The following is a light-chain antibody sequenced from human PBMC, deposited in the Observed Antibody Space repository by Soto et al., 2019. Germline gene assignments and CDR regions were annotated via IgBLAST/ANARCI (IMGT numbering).Light chain of an antibody. CDR1: SGDIGSYDY. V-gene: IGLV2-14*03. CDR3: SSCTSSSTI. Sequence: QSALTQPASVSGSPGQSITISCTGSSGDIGSYDYVSWYQHHPGRAPQLLIYDVSYRPSGISNRFSGSKSGDTASLTISGLQAEDEADYYCSSCTSSSTIFGGGTKLTVL. J-gene: IGLJ2*01. CDR2: DVS.